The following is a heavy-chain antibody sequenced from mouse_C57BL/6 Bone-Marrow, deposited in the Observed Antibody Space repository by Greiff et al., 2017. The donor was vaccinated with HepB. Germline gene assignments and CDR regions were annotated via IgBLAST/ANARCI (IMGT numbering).Heavy chain of an antibody. Sequence: QVQLQQPGAELVKPGASVKLSCKASGYTFTSYWMHWVKQRPGQGLEWIGMIHPNSGSTNYNEKFKSKATLTVDKSSSTAYMPLSSLTSADSAVYYCARAKVYGRGFAYWGQGTLVTVSA. CDR2: IHPNSGST. V-gene: IGHV1-64*01. D-gene: IGHD1-1*01. J-gene: IGHJ3*01. CDR1: GYTFTSYW. CDR3: ARAKVYGRGFAY.